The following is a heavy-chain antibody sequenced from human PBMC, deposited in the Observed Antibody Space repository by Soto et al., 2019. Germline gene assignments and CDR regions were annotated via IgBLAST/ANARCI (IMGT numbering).Heavy chain of an antibody. CDR2: IYHSGST. V-gene: IGHV4-30-2*01. CDR1: AASISSGGYS. Sequence: PSETLSLTSPVSAASISSGGYSWSWIRQPPGKGLEWIGYIYHSGSTYYNPSLKSRVTISLDRSKNQFSLKLSSVTAADTAVYYCARADFGVGNNWFDPWAREPWSPSPQ. D-gene: IGHD3-3*01. J-gene: IGHJ5*02. CDR3: ARADFGVGNNWFDP.